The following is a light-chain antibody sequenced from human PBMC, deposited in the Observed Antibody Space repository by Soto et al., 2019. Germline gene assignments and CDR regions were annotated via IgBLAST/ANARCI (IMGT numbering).Light chain of an antibody. CDR2: EAS. Sequence: DIQMTQSPSTLSASVGDTVTITCRASQRVSRWLNWYQQKPGKAPLLLIYEASNWESGVPMRFSGSGSGTEFVLTITSLQPADFATYYCQPLNSKVWTFGQGTRVEI. J-gene: IGKJ1*01. CDR3: QPLNSKVWT. V-gene: IGKV1-5*01. CDR1: QRVSRW.